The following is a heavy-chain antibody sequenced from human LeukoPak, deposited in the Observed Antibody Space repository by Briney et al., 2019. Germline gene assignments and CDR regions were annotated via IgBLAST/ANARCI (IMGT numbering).Heavy chain of an antibody. V-gene: IGHV5-51*01. CDR3: ARHLPMVRGVILGIDY. Sequence: PGESLKISCTGSGYSFSSYWIAWVRQMPGKGLEWMGIIYPGDSDTRYSPSFRGQVTISADKSINTAYLQWSSLKASDIAMHYCARHLPMVRGVILGIDYWGQGTLVTVSS. CDR2: IYPGDSDT. J-gene: IGHJ4*02. CDR1: GYSFSSYW. D-gene: IGHD3-10*01.